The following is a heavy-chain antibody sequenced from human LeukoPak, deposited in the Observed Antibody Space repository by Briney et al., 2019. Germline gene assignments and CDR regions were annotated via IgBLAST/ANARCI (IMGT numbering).Heavy chain of an antibody. J-gene: IGHJ4*02. CDR2: TYQRSKWYN. D-gene: IGHD6-19*01. CDR1: GDSVSINSAA. V-gene: IGHV6-1*01. CDR3: ARSPSPYSSGWYFDY. Sequence: SQTLSLTCAISGDSVSINSAAWDWIRQSPSRGLEWLVRTYQRSKWYNDYAVSVKSRITINPDISKNQFSLQLNSVTPEDTAVYYCARSPSPYSSGWYFDYWGQGTLVTVSS.